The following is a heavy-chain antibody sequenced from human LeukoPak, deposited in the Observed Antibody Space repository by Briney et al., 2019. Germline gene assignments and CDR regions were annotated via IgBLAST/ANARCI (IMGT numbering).Heavy chain of an antibody. CDR1: GFTFDDYA. Sequence: GRSLRLSCAASGFTFDDYAMHWVRQAPGKGLEWVSGISWNSGSIGYADSVKGRFTISRDNAKNSLYLQMNSLRAEDMALYYCAKGGARNSLYYYYMDVWGKGTTVTVSS. J-gene: IGHJ6*03. CDR3: AKGGARNSLYYYYMDV. V-gene: IGHV3-9*03. CDR2: ISWNSGSI. D-gene: IGHD5-18*01.